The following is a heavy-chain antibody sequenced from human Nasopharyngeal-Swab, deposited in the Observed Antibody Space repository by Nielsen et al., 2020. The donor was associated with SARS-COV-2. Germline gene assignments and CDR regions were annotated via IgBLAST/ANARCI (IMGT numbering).Heavy chain of an antibody. CDR1: GYTFTSYD. Sequence: ASVKVSCKASGYTFTSYDFNWVRQATGQGLEWMGWMNPNTGNTGYAQKFQGRVTMTRNTSISTAYMELGSLRSEDTAVYYCARGNGYYYMDVWGKGTTVTVSS. CDR2: MNPNTGNT. V-gene: IGHV1-8*01. CDR3: ARGNGYYYMDV. J-gene: IGHJ6*03.